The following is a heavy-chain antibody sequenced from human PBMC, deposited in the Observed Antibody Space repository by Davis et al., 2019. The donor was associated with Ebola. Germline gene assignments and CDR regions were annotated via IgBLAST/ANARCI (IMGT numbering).Heavy chain of an antibody. D-gene: IGHD5-12*01. V-gene: IGHV3-23*01. Sequence: GGSLRLSCAASGFTFSSYAMSWVRQAPEKGLEWVSAISGSGGSTYYADSVKGRFTISRDNSKNTLYLQMNSLRAEDTAVYYCAKDSGYVMGYFDYWGQGTLVTVSS. J-gene: IGHJ4*02. CDR2: ISGSGGST. CDR3: AKDSGYVMGYFDY. CDR1: GFTFSSYA.